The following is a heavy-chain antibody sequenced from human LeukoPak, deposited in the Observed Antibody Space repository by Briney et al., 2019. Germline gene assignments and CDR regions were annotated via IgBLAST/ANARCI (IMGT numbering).Heavy chain of an antibody. D-gene: IGHD3-10*01. J-gene: IGHJ4*02. Sequence: PGGSLRISCAASGFTFSSYAMHWVRPAPGKGLGWVAVISYDGSNKYYADSVKGRFTISRDNSKNTLYLQMNSLRAEDTAVYYCARGESYYGSGSYYNVDYWGQGTLVTVSS. CDR1: GFTFSSYA. CDR2: ISYDGSNK. CDR3: ARGESYYGSGSYYNVDY. V-gene: IGHV3-30-3*01.